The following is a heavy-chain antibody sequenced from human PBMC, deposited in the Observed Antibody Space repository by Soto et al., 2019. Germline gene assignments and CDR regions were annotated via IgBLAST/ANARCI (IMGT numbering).Heavy chain of an antibody. CDR1: GYTFTSYG. CDR3: ARDQEPAYPSYTYQYCLDI. J-gene: IGHJ6*02. Sequence: ASVKVSCKASGYTFTSYGISWVRQAPGQGLEWMGWISAYNGNTNYAQKLQGRVTMTTDTSTSTAYMELRSLRSDDTAVYYCARDQEPAYPSYTYQYCLDIWGQGTTVTVSS. V-gene: IGHV1-18*01. CDR2: ISAYNGNT. D-gene: IGHD2-15*01.